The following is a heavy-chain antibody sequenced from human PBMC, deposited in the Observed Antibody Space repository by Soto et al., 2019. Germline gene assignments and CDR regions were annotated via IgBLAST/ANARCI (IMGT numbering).Heavy chain of an antibody. Sequence: GPGPAPTSETLSLTCSVSDDSFSTYYWTWIRQPAGKGLEWIGRIYTSGSTNYNPSLKSRVAMSVDMSKNQFSLSLKSVTAADTAVYYCARSAGSFNLDYWGQGALVTVS. V-gene: IGHV4-4*07. CDR2: IYTSGST. CDR1: DDSFSTYY. CDR3: ARSAGSFNLDY. D-gene: IGHD1-26*01. J-gene: IGHJ4*02.